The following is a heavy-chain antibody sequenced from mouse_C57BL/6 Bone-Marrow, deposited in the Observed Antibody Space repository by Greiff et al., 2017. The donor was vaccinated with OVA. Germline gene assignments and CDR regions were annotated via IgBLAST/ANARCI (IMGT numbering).Heavy chain of an antibody. J-gene: IGHJ1*03. D-gene: IGHD1-1*01. CDR1: GYTFTSYD. V-gene: IGHV1-85*01. Sequence: QVQLQESGPELVKPGASVKLSCKASGYTFTSYDINWVKQRPGQGLEWIGWIYPRDGSTKYNEKFKGKATLTVDTSSSTAYIELHNLTSGNSAVYFCARLRDYYGSRYDWYFDVWGTGTTVTVSS. CDR3: ARLRDYYGSRYDWYFDV. CDR2: IYPRDGST.